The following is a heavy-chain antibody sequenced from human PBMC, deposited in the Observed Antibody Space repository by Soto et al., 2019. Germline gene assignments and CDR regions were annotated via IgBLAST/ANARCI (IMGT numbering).Heavy chain of an antibody. Sequence: EVQVVETGGGLIQPGGSLRLSCAVSGFTVSSNYMSWVRQPPGKGPEWVSDIYSGGSTYYADSVKGRFTISRDNSKHTLYLQMNGLRAEDTAVYYCARERDGHNPNWFDLWGQGTLVTVYS. V-gene: IGHV3-53*02. J-gene: IGHJ5*02. D-gene: IGHD2-8*01. CDR1: GFTVSSNY. CDR3: ARERDGHNPNWFDL. CDR2: IYSGGST.